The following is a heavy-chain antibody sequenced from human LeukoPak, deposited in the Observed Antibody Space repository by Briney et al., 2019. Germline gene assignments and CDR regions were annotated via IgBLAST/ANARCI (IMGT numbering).Heavy chain of an antibody. D-gene: IGHD1-20*01. J-gene: IGHJ4*02. CDR2: MNPNSGNT. Sequence: ASVKVSCKASGYTFTSYDINWVRQATGQGLEWMGWMNPNSGNTGYAQKFQGRVTMTRNTSISTAYMELSSLRSEDTAVYYCASNYNWNDVSFDYWGQGTLVTVSS. V-gene: IGHV1-8*01. CDR1: GYTFTSYD. CDR3: ASNYNWNDVSFDY.